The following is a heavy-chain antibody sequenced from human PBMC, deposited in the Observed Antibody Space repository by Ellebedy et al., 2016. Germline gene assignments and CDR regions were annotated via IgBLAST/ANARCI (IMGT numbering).Heavy chain of an antibody. CDR3: SKGDNYDSSDLDH. Sequence: GGSLRLSCAASGFTFSSYVMSWVRQAPGKGLEWVSDISGSGGTTHYADSVKGRFTISRDNSKDTLYLQMNSLRVEDTAIYYCSKGDNYDSSDLDHWGQGTLVTVSS. CDR1: GFTFSSYV. D-gene: IGHD3-22*01. V-gene: IGHV3-23*01. J-gene: IGHJ4*02. CDR2: ISGSGGTT.